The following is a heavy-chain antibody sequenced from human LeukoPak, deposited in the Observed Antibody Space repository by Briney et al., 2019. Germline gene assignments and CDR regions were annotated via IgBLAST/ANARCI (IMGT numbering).Heavy chain of an antibody. Sequence: SETLSVTCTVSGGSVSSGSYYWSWIRQPPGKGLEWIGYIYYSGSTNYNPSLKSRVTISVDTSKNQFSLKLSSVTAADTAAYYCASTVVVAATRSFDPWGQGTLVTVSS. D-gene: IGHD2-15*01. V-gene: IGHV4-61*01. J-gene: IGHJ5*02. CDR2: IYYSGST. CDR3: ASTVVVAATRSFDP. CDR1: GGSVSSGSYY.